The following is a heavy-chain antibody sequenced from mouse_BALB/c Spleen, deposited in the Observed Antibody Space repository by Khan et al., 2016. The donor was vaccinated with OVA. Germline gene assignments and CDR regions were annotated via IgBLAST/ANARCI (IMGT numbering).Heavy chain of an antibody. CDR1: GFTFRNYA. CDR2: FSSGDST. Sequence: EVQLVESGGGLVKPGGSLKPSCAASGFTFRNYAMSWVRQSPEKRLDWFASFSSGDSTYYQGSVEVRFTISRSNARYILYMQMSSLRSEDTAMYYCARDYWFAYWGQGTLVTVSA. J-gene: IGHJ3*01. CDR3: ARDYWFAY. V-gene: IGHV5-6-5*01.